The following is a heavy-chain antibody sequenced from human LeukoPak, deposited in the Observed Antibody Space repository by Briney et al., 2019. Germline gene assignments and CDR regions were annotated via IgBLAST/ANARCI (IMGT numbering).Heavy chain of an antibody. V-gene: IGHV3-15*01. CDR3: TTLGAFDY. Sequence: PGGSLRLSCAASGVTFSNAWMSWVRQAPGKGLEWVGRIKRKTDGGTTDYAAPVKGRFSISRDDSKNTQYLQMNSLKTEDTAVYYCTTLGAFDYWGLGTLVTVSS. CDR2: IKRKTDGGTT. CDR1: GVTFSNAW. J-gene: IGHJ4*02. D-gene: IGHD4/OR15-4a*01.